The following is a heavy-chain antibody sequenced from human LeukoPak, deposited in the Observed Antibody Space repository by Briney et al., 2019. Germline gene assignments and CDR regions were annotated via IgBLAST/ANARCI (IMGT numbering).Heavy chain of an antibody. CDR3: ARGKDGYNYRRGFYFDY. Sequence: SETLSLTCTVSGGSISSSSYYWGWIRQPPGKGLEWIGEINHSGSTNYNPSLKSRVTISVDTSKNQFSLKLSSVTAADTAVYYCARGKDGYNYRRGFYFDYWGQGTLVTVSS. V-gene: IGHV4-39*07. CDR2: INHSGST. CDR1: GGSISSSSYY. J-gene: IGHJ4*02. D-gene: IGHD5-24*01.